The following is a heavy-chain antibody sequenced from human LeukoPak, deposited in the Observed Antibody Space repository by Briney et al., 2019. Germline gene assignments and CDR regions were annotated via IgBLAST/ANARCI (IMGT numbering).Heavy chain of an antibody. CDR2: ISYDGSNK. J-gene: IGHJ6*02. CDR1: GFTFSSYG. D-gene: IGHD5-18*01. CDR3: ARVPRLQLLYYGMDV. Sequence: GGSLRLSCAASGFTFSSYGMHWVRQAPGKGLEWVAVISYDGSNKYYADSVKGRFTISRDNAKNTLYLQMNSLRAEDTAVYYCARVPRLQLLYYGMDVWGQGTTVTVSS. V-gene: IGHV3-30*03.